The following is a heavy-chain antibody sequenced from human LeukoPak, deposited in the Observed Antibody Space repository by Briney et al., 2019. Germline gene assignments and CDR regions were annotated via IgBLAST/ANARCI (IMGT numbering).Heavy chain of an antibody. D-gene: IGHD3-9*01. V-gene: IGHV1-8*03. CDR2: MNPNSGNT. J-gene: IGHJ4*02. CDR1: GGTFSSYD. Sequence: ASVKVSCKASGGTFSSYDINWVRQATGQGLEWMGWMNPNSGNTGYAQKFQGRVTITRNTSISTAYMELSSLRSEDTAVYYCARGLTSRYFDWLLPDYWGQGTLVTVSS. CDR3: ARGLTSRYFDWLLPDY.